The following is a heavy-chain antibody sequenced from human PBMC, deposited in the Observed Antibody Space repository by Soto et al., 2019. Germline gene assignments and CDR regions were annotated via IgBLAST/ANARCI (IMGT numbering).Heavy chain of an antibody. Sequence: EVQLVESGGGLVQPGGSLRLSCAASGFTFSTYWMHWVRQAPGKGLVWVSRSNSDGSSTTYADSVKGRFTISRDNAKNTLYLQMNSLRAEDTAVYYCARLAPRWHFDLWGRGTLVIVSS. D-gene: IGHD5-12*01. CDR2: SNSDGSST. CDR3: ARLAPRWHFDL. CDR1: GFTFSTYW. V-gene: IGHV3-74*01. J-gene: IGHJ2*01.